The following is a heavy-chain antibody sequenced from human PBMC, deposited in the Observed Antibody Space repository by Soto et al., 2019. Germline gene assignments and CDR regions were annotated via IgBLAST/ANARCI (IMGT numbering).Heavy chain of an antibody. V-gene: IGHV1-18*04. CDR3: ARDTRYDSSGYYYYYGMDV. CDR2: ISAYNGNT. Sequence: RASVKVSCKASGYTFTIYGISWVRQAPLQWLDWMGWISAYNGNTNYAQKLQGRVTMTTDTSTSTAYMELRSLRSDDTAVYYCARDTRYDSSGYYYYYGMDVWGQGTTVTVSS. J-gene: IGHJ6*02. D-gene: IGHD3-22*01. CDR1: GYTFTIYG.